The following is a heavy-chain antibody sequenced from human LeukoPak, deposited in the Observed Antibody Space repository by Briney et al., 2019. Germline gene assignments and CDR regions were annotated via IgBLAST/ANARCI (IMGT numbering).Heavy chain of an antibody. Sequence: RASETLSLTCTVSGYSISSGYYWGWIRQPPGKGLEWIGSIYHSGSTYYNPSLKSRVTISADMSKNQFSLKLSSVTAADTAVYYCARDLPDYGDNWYFDLWGRGTLVTVSS. J-gene: IGHJ2*01. CDR1: GYSISSGYY. D-gene: IGHD4-17*01. CDR2: IYHSGST. V-gene: IGHV4-38-2*02. CDR3: ARDLPDYGDNWYFDL.